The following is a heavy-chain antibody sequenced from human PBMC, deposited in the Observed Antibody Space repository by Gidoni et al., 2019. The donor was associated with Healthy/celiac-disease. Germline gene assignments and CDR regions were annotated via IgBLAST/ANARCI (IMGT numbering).Heavy chain of an antibody. CDR2: ISSSSSYI. J-gene: IGHJ3*02. Sequence: EVQLVESGGGLVKPGGSLRLSCAASGFTFSSYSMNWVRQAPGKGLEWVSSISSSSSYIYYADSVKGRFTISRDNAKNSLYLQMNSLRAEDTAVYYCAHSGSYHDAFDIWGQGTMVTVSS. D-gene: IGHD1-26*01. V-gene: IGHV3-21*01. CDR3: AHSGSYHDAFDI. CDR1: GFTFSSYS.